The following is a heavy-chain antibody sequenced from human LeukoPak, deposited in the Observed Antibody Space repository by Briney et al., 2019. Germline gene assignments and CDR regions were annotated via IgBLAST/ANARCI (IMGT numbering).Heavy chain of an antibody. CDR1: GYTFTSYG. D-gene: IGHD4-17*01. CDR3: ARAETTVITRMDY. J-gene: IGHJ4*02. V-gene: IGHV1-18*01. CDR2: ISAYTGNT. Sequence: ASVKVSCKASGYTFTSYGISWVRQAPGQGLERMGWISAYTGNTNYPQKFQGRVTMTTDTSTSTAYMELSSLRSEDTAVYYCARAETTVITRMDYWGQGTLVTVSS.